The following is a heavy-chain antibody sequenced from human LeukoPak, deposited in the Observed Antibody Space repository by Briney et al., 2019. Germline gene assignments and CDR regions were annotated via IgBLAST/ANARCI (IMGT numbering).Heavy chain of an antibody. J-gene: IGHJ4*02. CDR1: GFTYSNYW. CDR3: ARERWLQLQSVIDY. Sequence: GGSLRLSCAASGFTYSNYWMSWVRQAPGKGLEWVANIEDDGGEKYYVDSVKGRFSISRDNARNSLYLHMNSLRLEDTAVYYCARERWLQLQSVIDYWGQGTLVTVSS. CDR2: IEDDGGEK. V-gene: IGHV3-7*01. D-gene: IGHD5-24*01.